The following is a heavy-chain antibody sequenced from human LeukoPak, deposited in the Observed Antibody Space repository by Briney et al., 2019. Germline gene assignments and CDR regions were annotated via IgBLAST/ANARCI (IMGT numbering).Heavy chain of an antibody. V-gene: IGHV4-4*07. Sequence: SPSETLSLTCTVSGGSISSYYWSWIRQPAGKGLEWIGRIYISGSTNYNPSLKSRVTMSVDTSKNQFSLKLSSVTAADTAVYYCARGSGYYDSSGYYPWGQGTLVTVSS. J-gene: IGHJ4*02. CDR3: ARGSGYYDSSGYYP. CDR1: GGSISSYY. D-gene: IGHD3-22*01. CDR2: IYISGST.